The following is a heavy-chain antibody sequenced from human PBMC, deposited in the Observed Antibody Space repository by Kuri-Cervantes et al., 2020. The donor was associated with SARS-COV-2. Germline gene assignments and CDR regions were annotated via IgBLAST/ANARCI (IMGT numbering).Heavy chain of an antibody. V-gene: IGHV4-4*07. D-gene: IGHD2-2*01. CDR3: AKDIGVVPAASTLAWFDP. CDR1: GGSISSYY. CDR2: IYTSGST. J-gene: IGHJ5*02. Sequence: GSLRLSCTVSGGSISSYYWSWIRQPAGKGLEWIGRIYTSGSTNYNPSLKSRVTMSVDTSENQFSLKLSSVAAADTAVYYCAKDIGVVPAASTLAWFDPWGQGTLVTVSS.